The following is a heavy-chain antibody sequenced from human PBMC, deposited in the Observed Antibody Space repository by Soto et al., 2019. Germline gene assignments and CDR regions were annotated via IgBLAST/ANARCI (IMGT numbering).Heavy chain of an antibody. CDR1: GFTFSSYA. J-gene: IGHJ4*02. CDR2: ISGSGGST. Sequence: EVQLLESGGGLVQPGGSLRLSCAASGFTFSSYAMSWVRQAPGKGLEWVSAISGSGGSTYYADSVKGRFTISRDNSKNTLYLQMNSLRAEDTAVYYCAKDSVGWTIVVVPAANDYWGQGTLVTVSS. V-gene: IGHV3-23*01. D-gene: IGHD2-2*01. CDR3: AKDSVGWTIVVVPAANDY.